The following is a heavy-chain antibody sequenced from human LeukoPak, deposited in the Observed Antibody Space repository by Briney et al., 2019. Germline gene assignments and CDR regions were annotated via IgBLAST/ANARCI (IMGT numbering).Heavy chain of an antibody. V-gene: IGHV3-23*01. CDR1: GFTFTNYA. Sequence: GGSLRLSCAASGFTFTNYAMSWVRQTPGKGLEWVSATVGSGPDTYHADSVKGRFTVSRDNSKNTLYLQMNSLRAEDTAVYYCAKDRTGLLWFGELSRFDPWGQGTLVTVSS. D-gene: IGHD3-10*01. CDR2: TVGSGPDT. CDR3: AKDRTGLLWFGELSRFDP. J-gene: IGHJ5*02.